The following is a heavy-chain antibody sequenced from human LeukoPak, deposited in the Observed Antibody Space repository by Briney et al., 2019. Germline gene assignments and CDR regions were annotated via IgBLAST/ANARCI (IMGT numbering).Heavy chain of an antibody. CDR2: ISAYNGNT. Sequence: GASVKVSCKASGYTFTSYGINWVRQAPGQGPEWMGWISAYNGNTKYAQNLQGRVTMTTDTSTSTAYMELSSLRSEDTAVYYCTRSPTKRIPEDYWGQGTLVTVSS. D-gene: IGHD2-21*01. V-gene: IGHV1-18*01. J-gene: IGHJ4*02. CDR3: TRSPTKRIPEDY. CDR1: GYTFTSYG.